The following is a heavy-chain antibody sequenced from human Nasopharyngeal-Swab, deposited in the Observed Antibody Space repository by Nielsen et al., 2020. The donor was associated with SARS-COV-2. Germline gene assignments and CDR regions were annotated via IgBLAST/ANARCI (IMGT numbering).Heavy chain of an antibody. D-gene: IGHD5-12*01. V-gene: IGHV3-9*01. CDR3: ATLGGYSGYDSEYGMDV. CDR1: GFTFDDYA. Sequence: LKISCAASGFTFDDYAMHWVRQAPGKGLEWVSGISWNSGSIGYADSVKGRFTISRDNAKNSLYLQMNSLRAEDTALYYCATLGGYSGYDSEYGMDVWGQGTTGAVSS. CDR2: ISWNSGSI. J-gene: IGHJ6*02.